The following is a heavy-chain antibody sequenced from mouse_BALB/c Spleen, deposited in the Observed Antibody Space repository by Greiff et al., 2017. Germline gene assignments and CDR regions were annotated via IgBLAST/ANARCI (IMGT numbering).Heavy chain of an antibody. D-gene: IGHD2-10*01. V-gene: IGHV4-1*02. CDR2: INPDSSTI. CDR1: GFDFSRYW. Sequence: EVKLLESGGGLVQPGGSLKLSCAASGFDFSRYWMSWVRQAPGKGLEWIGGINPDSSTINYTPSLKDKFIISRDNAKNTLYLQMSKVRSEDTALYYCARRALLWPFYAMDYWGQGTSVTVSS. J-gene: IGHJ4*01. CDR3: ARRALLWPFYAMDY.